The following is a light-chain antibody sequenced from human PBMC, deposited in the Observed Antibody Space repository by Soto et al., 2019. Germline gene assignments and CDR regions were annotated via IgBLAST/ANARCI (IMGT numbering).Light chain of an antibody. V-gene: IGKV3-20*01. CDR2: GPS. CDR1: QNVDTNY. CDR3: QQYGSSPLT. J-gene: IGKJ4*01. Sequence: EIVLTQSPGTLSLSPGERATLSCRASQNVDTNYLAWYQQKPGQAPRIIIFGPSSRATGIPERFSGSGSGTDFTLSISRLEPEDFAVYYCQQYGSSPLTFGGGTKVDI.